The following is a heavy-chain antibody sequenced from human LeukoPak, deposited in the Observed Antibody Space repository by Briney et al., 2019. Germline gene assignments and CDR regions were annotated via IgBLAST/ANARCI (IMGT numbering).Heavy chain of an antibody. CDR2: ISSSGSNI. D-gene: IGHD1-26*01. CDR1: GFTFSSYW. CDR3: ARKSLQGWSSDY. Sequence: GGSLRLSCAASGFTFSSYWMSWVRQAPGKGLEWVSYISSSGSNIHYADSVKGRFTISRDNAKNSMYLQMNSLGAEDTAVYYCARKSLQGWSSDYWGEGILVTVSS. V-gene: IGHV3-48*01. J-gene: IGHJ4*02.